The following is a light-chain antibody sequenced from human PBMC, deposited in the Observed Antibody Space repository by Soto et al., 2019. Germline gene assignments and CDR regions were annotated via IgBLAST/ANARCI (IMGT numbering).Light chain of an antibody. CDR1: QSVSSSY. J-gene: IGKJ5*01. CDR3: QHFGGTTFT. V-gene: IGKV3-20*01. CDR2: GAS. Sequence: EIVLTQSPGTLSLYPGEGATLSCGASQSVSSSYIAWYQQRPGQTPSLLIYGASTRATGIPDRFSGSGSGTHFTLTISRLEPGDFAVYYCQHFGGTTFTFSQGTRLEIK.